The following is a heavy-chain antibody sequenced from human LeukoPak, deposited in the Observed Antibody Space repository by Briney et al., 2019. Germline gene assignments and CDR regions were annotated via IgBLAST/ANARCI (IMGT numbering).Heavy chain of an antibody. J-gene: IGHJ2*01. CDR1: GGSISSYY. CDR3: ARAAWYSSSWYQDFDL. Sequence: SETLSLTCTVSGGSISSYYWSWIRQPPGKGLEWIGYIYYSGSTNYNPSLKSRVTISVDTSKNQFSLKLSSVTAADTAVYYCARAAWYSSSWYQDFDLWGRGTLVTVSS. V-gene: IGHV4-59*01. D-gene: IGHD6-13*01. CDR2: IYYSGST.